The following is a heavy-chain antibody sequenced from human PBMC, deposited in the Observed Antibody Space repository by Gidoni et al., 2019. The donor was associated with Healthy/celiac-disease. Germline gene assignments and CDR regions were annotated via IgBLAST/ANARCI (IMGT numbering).Heavy chain of an antibody. Sequence: AEVKKPGASVKVSCKASGYTFTSYYMHWGQQAPGQGLECMGIINTSGGSTSYAQKFQGRVTMTRDTSTSTVYMELSSLRSEDTAVYYCARRDCSSTSCYTDYYYYGMDVWGQGTTVTVSS. J-gene: IGHJ6*02. D-gene: IGHD2-2*02. CDR3: ARRDCSSTSCYTDYYYYGMDV. V-gene: IGHV1-46*03. CDR1: GYTFTSYY. CDR2: INTSGGST.